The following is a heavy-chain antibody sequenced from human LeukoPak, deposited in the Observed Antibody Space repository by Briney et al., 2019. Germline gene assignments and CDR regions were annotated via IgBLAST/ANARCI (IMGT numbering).Heavy chain of an antibody. J-gene: IGHJ4*02. CDR2: INHSGST. Sequence: SETLSLTCAVSGGSISSSNWWSWVRQPPGKGLEWIGEINHSGSTNYNPSLKSRVTISVDTSKNQFSLKLSSVTAADTAVYYCARGSSGWSQGTLVTVSS. CDR3: ARGSSG. CDR1: GGSISSSNW. V-gene: IGHV4-4*02. D-gene: IGHD6-19*01.